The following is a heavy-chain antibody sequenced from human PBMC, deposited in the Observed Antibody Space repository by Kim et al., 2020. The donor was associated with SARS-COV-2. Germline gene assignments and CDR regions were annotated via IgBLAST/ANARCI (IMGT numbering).Heavy chain of an antibody. CDR2: IRSKANSYAT. J-gene: IGHJ3*02. V-gene: IGHV3-73*01. D-gene: IGHD6-13*01. CDR1: GFTFSDSA. Sequence: GGSLRLSCAASGFTFSDSAMYWVRQASGKGLEWVGRIRSKANSYATAYAASVKGRFTISRDDSKNTAYLQMNSLKTEDTAIYYCTRVPHYSNSWWDAFDIWGQGTMVTVSS. CDR3: TRVPHYSNSWWDAFDI.